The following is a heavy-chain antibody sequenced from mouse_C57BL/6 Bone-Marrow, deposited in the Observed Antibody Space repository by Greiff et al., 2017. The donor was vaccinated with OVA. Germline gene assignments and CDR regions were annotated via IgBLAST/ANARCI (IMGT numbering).Heavy chain of an antibody. Sequence: EVMLVESGGGLVQPKGSLKLSCAASGFSFNTYAMNWVRQAPGKGLEWVARIRSKSNNYATYYADSVKDRFTISRDDSESMLYLQMNNLKTEDTAMYYCVREGNGNYLPFWYFDVWGTGTTVTVSS. CDR2: IRSKSNNYAT. J-gene: IGHJ1*03. CDR3: VREGNGNYLPFWYFDV. V-gene: IGHV10-1*01. CDR1: GFSFNTYA. D-gene: IGHD2-1*01.